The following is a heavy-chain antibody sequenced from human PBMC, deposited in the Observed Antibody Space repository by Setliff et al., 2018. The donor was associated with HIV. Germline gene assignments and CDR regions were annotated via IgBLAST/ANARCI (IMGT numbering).Heavy chain of an antibody. CDR3: ARGRGYSYLDS. D-gene: IGHD5-18*01. V-gene: IGHV4-4*07. CDR1: SGSVGSYY. Sequence: PSETLSLTCTVSSGSVGSYYWSWIRQPAGKGLEWIGRIYTSGITNYNSSLKSRVTMSIDTSKNQFSLNLSSVTAADTAMYYCARGRGYSYLDSWGQGTLVTVSS. J-gene: IGHJ5*01. CDR2: IYTSGIT.